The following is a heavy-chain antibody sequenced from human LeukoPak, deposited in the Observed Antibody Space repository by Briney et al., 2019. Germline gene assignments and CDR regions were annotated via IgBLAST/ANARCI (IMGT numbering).Heavy chain of an antibody. Sequence: SETLSLTCTVSGGSISGHYWSWIRQPPGKGLEWIGEINHSGSTNYNPSLKSRVTISVDTSKNQFSLKLSSVTAADTAVYYCAKDFCSSTSCYTYWGEGTLVTVSS. CDR2: INHSGST. J-gene: IGHJ4*02. CDR3: AKDFCSSTSCYTY. D-gene: IGHD2-2*02. V-gene: IGHV4-34*01. CDR1: GGSISGHY.